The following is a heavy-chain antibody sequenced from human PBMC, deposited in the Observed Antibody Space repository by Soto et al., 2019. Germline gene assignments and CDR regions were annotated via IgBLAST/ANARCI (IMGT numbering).Heavy chain of an antibody. Sequence: EVQLVESGVGLLQPGGSLRLSCAASGFIFSTYSMNWVRQAPGKGLECISFINSGSTSIYYADSVRGRFTISRDNAANSLFLQMNSLRDDDTAVYYCARLYSTSTVSRWFDPWGQGTLVTVSS. V-gene: IGHV3-48*02. D-gene: IGHD6-13*01. CDR1: GFIFSTYS. CDR3: ARLYSTSTVSRWFDP. CDR2: INSGSTSI. J-gene: IGHJ5*02.